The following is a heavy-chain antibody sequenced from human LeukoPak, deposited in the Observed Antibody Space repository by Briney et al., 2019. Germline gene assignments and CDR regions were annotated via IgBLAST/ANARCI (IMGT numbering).Heavy chain of an antibody. V-gene: IGHV3-23*01. Sequence: GGALILSCAASGYTFSSYAMSGVRQAPVKGLEWVPAISGSGGSTYYACSVKGLFSISRDNSKNRLYLQVNRLRAEDTAVYYCAKSLRGYSYGSDYWGQGTLVTVSS. CDR3: AKSLRGYSYGSDY. CDR2: ISGSGGST. D-gene: IGHD5-18*01. CDR1: GYTFSSYA. J-gene: IGHJ4*02.